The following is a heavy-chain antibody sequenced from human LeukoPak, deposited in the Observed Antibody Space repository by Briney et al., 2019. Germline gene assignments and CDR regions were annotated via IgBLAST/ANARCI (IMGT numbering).Heavy chain of an antibody. J-gene: IGHJ4*02. CDR2: IYYSGST. CDR3: ARRSYGDYFDY. D-gene: IGHD4-17*01. CDR1: GGSISSSSYY. Sequence: PSETLSLTCTVSGGSISSSSYYWSWIRQPPGKGLEWIGYIYYSGSTNYNPSLKSRVTMSVHTSQNQFSLRLNSVTAADTAVYYCARRSYGDYFDYWGQGTLVTVSS. V-gene: IGHV4-61*05.